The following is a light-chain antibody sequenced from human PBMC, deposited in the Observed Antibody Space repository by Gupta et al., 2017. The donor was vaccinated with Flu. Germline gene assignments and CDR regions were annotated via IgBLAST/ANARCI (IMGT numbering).Light chain of an antibody. Sequence: YALTQPASVSGSPGQSTTFSCTGTSSDLGGYNYVSWYQHHPGKAPVLIMYDVSSRPSGVSNRFSGSKSGNTASLTISGLLAEDEADYYCCSYTTTGTYVFGSGTKVTVL. V-gene: IGLV2-14*01. J-gene: IGLJ1*01. CDR2: DVS. CDR1: SSDLGGYNY. CDR3: CSYTTTGTYV.